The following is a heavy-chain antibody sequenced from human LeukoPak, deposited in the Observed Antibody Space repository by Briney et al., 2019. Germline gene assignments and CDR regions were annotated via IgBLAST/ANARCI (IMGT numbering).Heavy chain of an antibody. J-gene: IGHJ3*02. Sequence: VNFACNASAHTSTANYMQWVRPAPGQGLGWMGWLNPSSGATKYARKFQGRVTMTRDTCINTAYMELSRLTYDDTAVYYCERYRCKSTSSCEDTDAFDTWGQGTMVIVSS. CDR3: ERYRCKSTSSCEDTDAFDT. CDR1: AHTSTANY. D-gene: IGHD2-2*01. CDR2: LNPSSGAT. V-gene: IGHV1-2*02.